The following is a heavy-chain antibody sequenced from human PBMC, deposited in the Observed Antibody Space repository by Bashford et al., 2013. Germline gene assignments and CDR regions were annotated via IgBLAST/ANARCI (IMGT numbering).Heavy chain of an antibody. D-gene: IGHD2-15*01. CDR2: INSNSGGT. CDR3: ARVGLAQLIYYYYYGMDV. Sequence: ASVKVSCKASGYTSTDYYIHWVRQAPGQGLEWMGWINSNSGGTKYAQKFQGRVTMTKDTSMNTAYMELSSLRSEDTAVYYCARVGLAQLIYYYYYGMDVWGQGTTVTVSS. V-gene: IGHV1-2*02. J-gene: IGHJ6*02. CDR1: GYTSTDYY.